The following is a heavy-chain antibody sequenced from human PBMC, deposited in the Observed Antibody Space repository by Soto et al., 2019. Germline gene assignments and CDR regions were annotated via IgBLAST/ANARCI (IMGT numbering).Heavy chain of an antibody. V-gene: IGHV3-30*18. D-gene: IGHD4-17*01. CDR1: GFTFSSYG. Sequence: QVQLVESGGGVVQPGRSLRLSCAASGFTFSSYGMHWVRQAPGKGLEWVAVISYDGSNKYYADSVKGRFTISRDNSKNTLYLQMNSLRAEDTAVYYCAKAEPTVTTPPLGFDPWGQGTLVTVSS. J-gene: IGHJ5*02. CDR2: ISYDGSNK. CDR3: AKAEPTVTTPPLGFDP.